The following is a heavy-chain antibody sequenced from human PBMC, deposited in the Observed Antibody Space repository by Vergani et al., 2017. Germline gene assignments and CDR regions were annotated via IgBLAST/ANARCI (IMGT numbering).Heavy chain of an antibody. V-gene: IGHV1-46*01. Sequence: QVQLVQSGAEVKTPGASVKVSCKASGYTFTSYYMHWVRQAPGQGLEWMGIINPSGGSTSYAQKFQGRVTMTRDTSTSTVYMELSSLRSEDTAVYYCARVGGDYGYYDFWSGYYIFYVGAFDYWGQGTLVTVSS. CDR2: INPSGGST. D-gene: IGHD3-3*01. J-gene: IGHJ4*02. CDR1: GYTFTSYY. CDR3: ARVGGDYGYYDFWSGYYIFYVGAFDY.